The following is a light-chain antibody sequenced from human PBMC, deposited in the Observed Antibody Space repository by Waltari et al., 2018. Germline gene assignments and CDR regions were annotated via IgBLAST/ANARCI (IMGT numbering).Light chain of an antibody. CDR1: QYVNIH. CDR2: AAS. J-gene: IGKJ1*01. V-gene: IGKV3-15*01. CDR3: QQYNDWPRT. Sequence: VLTQSPATLSVSPGDSATLSCRASQYVNIHLDWYQQKPGQAPRLLIYAASTRATGVPARFSGSGSGTDFTLTISSLQSEDFAVYYCQQYNDWPRTFGLGTKVEIK.